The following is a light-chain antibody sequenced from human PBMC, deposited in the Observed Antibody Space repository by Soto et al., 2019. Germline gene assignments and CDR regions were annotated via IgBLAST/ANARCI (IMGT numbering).Light chain of an antibody. Sequence: EVVLTQSPGTLSLSPGDRATVSCRASQTVHSSFFARYQQKGSQAPRLLIYGTSNRAAGIPDRFSGHGSGTDFTLTIDGLEPEDFAMYFCQQHGGSPPYTFGRGTRVEI. CDR1: QTVHSSF. J-gene: IGKJ2*01. CDR3: QQHGGSPPYT. CDR2: GTS. V-gene: IGKV3-20*01.